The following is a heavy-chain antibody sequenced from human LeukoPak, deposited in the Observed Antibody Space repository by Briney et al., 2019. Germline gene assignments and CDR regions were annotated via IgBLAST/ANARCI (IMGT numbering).Heavy chain of an antibody. CDR3: ASSGDFWSGQTNWFDP. Sequence: SVKVSCKASGGTFSSYATSWVRRAPGQGLEWMGGIIPIFGTANYAQKFQGRVTITADESTSTAYMELSSLRSEDTAVYYCASSGDFWSGQTNWFDPWGQGTLVTVSS. CDR2: IIPIFGTA. V-gene: IGHV1-69*13. CDR1: GGTFSSYA. J-gene: IGHJ5*02. D-gene: IGHD3-3*01.